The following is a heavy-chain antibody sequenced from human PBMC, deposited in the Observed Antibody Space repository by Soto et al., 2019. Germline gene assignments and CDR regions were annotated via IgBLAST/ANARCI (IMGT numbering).Heavy chain of an antibody. D-gene: IGHD2-21*02. J-gene: IGHJ6*02. CDR1: GGSISSDYYH. CDR3: AREDDGGDTLDV. V-gene: IGHV4-30-4*08. CDR2: IHHSGNI. Sequence: QVQLQQSGPGLVKPSQTLSLTCTVSGGSISSDYYHWTWIRQSPERGLEWIGYIHHSGNILYNPTLKIRVIFSADTPNNQFSLHLSSVTAADTAVYFCAREDDGGDTLDVWGQGTTVTVSS.